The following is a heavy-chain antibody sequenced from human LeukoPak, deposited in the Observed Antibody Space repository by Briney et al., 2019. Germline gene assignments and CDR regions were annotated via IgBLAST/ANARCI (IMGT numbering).Heavy chain of an antibody. D-gene: IGHD3-10*01. CDR1: GFTFSDYS. CDR3: ASPGTTVMRGVWDAFDI. V-gene: IGHV3-48*01. J-gene: IGHJ3*02. CDR2: ISSFSSTI. Sequence: PGGSLRLSCAASGFTFSDYSMNWVRQAPGKGLEWVSYISSFSSTISYADSVKGRFTISRDNAKNSLYLQMNSLRAEDTAVYYCASPGTTVMRGVWDAFDIWGQGTRVTVSS.